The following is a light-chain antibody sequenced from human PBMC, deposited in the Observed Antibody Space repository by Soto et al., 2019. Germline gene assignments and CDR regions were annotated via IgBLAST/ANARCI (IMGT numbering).Light chain of an antibody. J-gene: IGLJ2*01. CDR2: EVS. V-gene: IGLV2-14*01. CDR3: SSYTSSSTSVV. CDR1: SSDVGGHKY. Sequence: QSALTQPASVSGSPEQSSTISCTGTSSDVGGHKYVSWYQQLPGRAPKLIISEVSNRPSRVSDRFTGSKSGNTACLTSSGLQTEDEGGYCCSSYTSSSTSVVFGGGTKLSVL.